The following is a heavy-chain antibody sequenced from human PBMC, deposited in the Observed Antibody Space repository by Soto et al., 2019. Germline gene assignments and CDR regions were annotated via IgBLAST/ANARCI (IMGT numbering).Heavy chain of an antibody. CDR3: ARIKWGLDYYRGMDV. Sequence: QVQLVQSGAEVKKSGASVKVSCKASGYTFSDYFIQWLRQAPGQGLEWVAWINPKTAATNYAKKFQDRVTLTRDTSFSTAYLELTRLRPDDTDVYYCARIKWGLDYYRGMDVWGQGTAVTVSS. CDR2: INPKTAAT. D-gene: IGHD1-26*01. J-gene: IGHJ6*02. CDR1: GYTFSDYF. V-gene: IGHV1-2*02.